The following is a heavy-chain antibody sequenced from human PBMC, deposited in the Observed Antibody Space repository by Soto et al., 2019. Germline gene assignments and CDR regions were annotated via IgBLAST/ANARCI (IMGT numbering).Heavy chain of an antibody. Sequence: EVQLLESGGGLVQPGGSLRLSCAASGFTFSSYAMRWVRQAPGKGLEWVSAISGSGGSTYYADSVKGRFTISRDNAKNTLYLQMNSLRAEDTAVYYCARRGSGSYCDYWGQGTLVTVSS. D-gene: IGHD1-26*01. CDR2: ISGSGGST. CDR3: ARRGSGSYCDY. CDR1: GFTFSSYA. J-gene: IGHJ4*02. V-gene: IGHV3-23*01.